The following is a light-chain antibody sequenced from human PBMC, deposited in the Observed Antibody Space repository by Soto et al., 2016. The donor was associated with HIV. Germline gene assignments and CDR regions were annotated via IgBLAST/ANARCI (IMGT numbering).Light chain of an antibody. CDR3: QAWDSSTVL. CDR1: KLGDKY. V-gene: IGLV3-1*01. J-gene: IGLJ2*01. CDR2: QDT. Sequence: FVLTQPPSVSVSPGHTASITCSGDKLGDKYACWYQQKPGQSPVLVIYQDTKRPSGIPERFSGSNSGNTATLTISGTQAMDEADYYCQAWDSSTVLFGGGTKLTVL.